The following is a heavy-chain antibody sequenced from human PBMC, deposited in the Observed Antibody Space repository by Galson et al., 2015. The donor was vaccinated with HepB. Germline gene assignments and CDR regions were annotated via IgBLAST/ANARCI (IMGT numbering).Heavy chain of an antibody. CDR1: GITFNIYS. CDR3: ATVEILVVRGGLRTKSYFDY. D-gene: IGHD3-10*01. J-gene: IGHJ4*02. Sequence: SLRLSCAASGITFNIYSMNWVRQAPGKGLEWVSSISSSSSYIYYADSVKGRFTISRDNARNSLYLQVNSLRAEDTAVYHCATVEILVVRGGLRTKSYFDYWGRGTLVTVSS. CDR2: ISSSSSYI. V-gene: IGHV3-21*01.